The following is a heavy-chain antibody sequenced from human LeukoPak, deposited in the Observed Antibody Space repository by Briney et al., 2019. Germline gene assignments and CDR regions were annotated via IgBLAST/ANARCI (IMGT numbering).Heavy chain of an antibody. V-gene: IGHV4-59*08. Sequence: SETLSLTCTVSGGSISSYYWSWMRQPPGKGLEWIGFIHYSGNTNYNPSLKSRVTISLDTSRTQFSLKLTSVTAADTAVYYCARLGIGVVPSAMLGDYYFDYWGQGTLVTVSS. CDR1: GGSISSYY. CDR3: ARLGIGVVPSAMLGDYYFDY. D-gene: IGHD2-2*01. J-gene: IGHJ4*02. CDR2: IHYSGNT.